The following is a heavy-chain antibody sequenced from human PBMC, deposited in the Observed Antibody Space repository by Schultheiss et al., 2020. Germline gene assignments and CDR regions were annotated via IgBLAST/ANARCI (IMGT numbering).Heavy chain of an antibody. D-gene: IGHD3-10*01. CDR1: GFTFSSYG. V-gene: IGHV3-30*18. J-gene: IGHJ4*02. CDR2: ISYDGSNK. CDR3: AKMGYYGSGYIDY. Sequence: GGSLRLSCAASGFTFSSYGMHWVRQAPGKGLEWVAVISYDGSNKYYADSVKGRFTISRDNSKNTLYLQMNSLRAEDTAVYYCAKMGYYGSGYIDYWGQGTLVTVSS.